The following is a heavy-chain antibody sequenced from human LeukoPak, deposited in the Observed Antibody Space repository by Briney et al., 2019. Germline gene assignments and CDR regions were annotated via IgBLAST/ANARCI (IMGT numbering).Heavy chain of an antibody. J-gene: IGHJ4*02. CDR2: ISGSGGST. CDR3: AKGFRLKDGGVHYNFDY. D-gene: IGHD5-24*01. V-gene: IGHV3-23*01. Sequence: SGGSLRLSCAASGFTFSSYAMSWVRQAPGKGLEWVSAISGSGGSTYYADSVKGRFTISRDNSKNTLFLQMNSLRAEDTDVYYCAKGFRLKDGGVHYNFDYWGQGTLVTVSS. CDR1: GFTFSSYA.